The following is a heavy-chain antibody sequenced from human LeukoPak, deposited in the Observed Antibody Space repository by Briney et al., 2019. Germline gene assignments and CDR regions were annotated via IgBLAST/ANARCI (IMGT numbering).Heavy chain of an antibody. Sequence: PGGSLRLSCAASGFTFSNYAMSWVRQAPGKGLEWVSTVGGSGANTYYADSVKGRFTISRDSSKSTLYLQVNNLRADDTAVYYCARRGGVRGARGFDYWGQGTLVTVSS. V-gene: IGHV3-23*01. CDR1: GFTFSNYA. CDR2: VGGSGANT. D-gene: IGHD3-10*01. CDR3: ARRGGVRGARGFDY. J-gene: IGHJ4*02.